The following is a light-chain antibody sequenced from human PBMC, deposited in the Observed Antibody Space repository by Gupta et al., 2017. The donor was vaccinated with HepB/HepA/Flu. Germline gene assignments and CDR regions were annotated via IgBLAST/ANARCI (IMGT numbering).Light chain of an antibody. Sequence: EIVMTQSPATLSVSPGERATLSCRASRSVYRNLAWYQHKPGQAPRLVISGASSRATGIPARFSGSGSGTEFTLTIDSLQSEDFAVYYCQQYDNWPPLTFGGGTKVEI. CDR3: QQYDNWPPLT. V-gene: IGKV3-15*01. CDR2: GAS. J-gene: IGKJ4*01. CDR1: RSVYRN.